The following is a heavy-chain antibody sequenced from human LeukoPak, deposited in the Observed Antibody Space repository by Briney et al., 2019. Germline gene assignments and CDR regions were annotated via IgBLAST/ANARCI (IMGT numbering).Heavy chain of an antibody. CDR3: ARVLGDYYDSGEGAFDI. Sequence: SQTLSLTCEVSGDSLSSGGYYWSWIRQPPGKGLEWIGYIYYSGSTNYNPSLKSRVTISVDTSKNQFSLKLSSVTAADTAVYYCARVLGDYYDSGEGAFDIWGQGTMVTVSS. V-gene: IGHV4-61*08. D-gene: IGHD3-22*01. CDR1: GDSLSSGGYY. CDR2: IYYSGST. J-gene: IGHJ3*02.